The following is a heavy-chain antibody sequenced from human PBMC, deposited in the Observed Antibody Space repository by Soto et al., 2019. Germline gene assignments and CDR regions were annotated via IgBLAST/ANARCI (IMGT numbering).Heavy chain of an antibody. CDR3: ARERYSSGWHDWWFDP. V-gene: IGHV4-59*01. CDR1: GGSISSYY. J-gene: IGHJ5*02. Sequence: QVQLQESGPGLVKPSETLSLTCTVSGGSISSYYWRWIRQPPGKGLEWIGYIYYSGSTNYNPSRYSRVTISVDTSKNQFSLKLSSVTAADTAVYCCARERYSSGWHDWWFDPWGQGTLVTVSS. D-gene: IGHD6-19*01. CDR2: IYYSGST.